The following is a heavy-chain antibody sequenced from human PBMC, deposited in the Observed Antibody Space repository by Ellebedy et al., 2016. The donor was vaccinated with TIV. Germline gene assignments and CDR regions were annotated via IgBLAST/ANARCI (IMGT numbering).Heavy chain of an antibody. Sequence: GGSLRLSCVASGFTFSNYWMSWVRQAPGKGLEWVANIKQDASERYYVDSVKGRFSISRDNAKNSIYLQMNSLRDEDTAVYYCARDQWLGRAYYFDSWGQGILLIASS. CDR1: GFTFSNYW. CDR3: ARDQWLGRAYYFDS. J-gene: IGHJ4*02. V-gene: IGHV3-7*01. D-gene: IGHD6-19*01. CDR2: IKQDASER.